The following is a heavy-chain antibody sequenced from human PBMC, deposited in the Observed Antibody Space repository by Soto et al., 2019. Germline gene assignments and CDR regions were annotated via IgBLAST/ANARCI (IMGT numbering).Heavy chain of an antibody. CDR1: GFTFNYAW. V-gene: IGHV3-15*01. J-gene: IGHJ4*02. Sequence: EVQLVESGGGLVKPGESLRLSCTASGFTFNYAWMSWVRQAPGKGLEWVARIRTKTDDEATDYAAPLKARFSVSRDDSKNTVHLQMNSLKTEDTAVDYCAKGAPTRTFFDYWGQGILVTVSS. CDR3: AKGAPTRTFFDY. CDR2: IRTKTDDEAT.